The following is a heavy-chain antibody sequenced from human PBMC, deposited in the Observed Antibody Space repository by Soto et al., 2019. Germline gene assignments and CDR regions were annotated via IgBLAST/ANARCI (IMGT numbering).Heavy chain of an antibody. Sequence: EVQLVESGGGLVQPGGSLRLSCAASGFTVSISYMSWVRQVPGKGLEWVSIMYSGGETYYAASVKGRFTVSRDNSKNTLYLQMTSLRPEDSAVYYCATRKYYPSTTCFDYWGQGTLVTVSS. CDR2: MYSGGET. V-gene: IGHV3-66*01. CDR1: GFTVSISY. D-gene: IGHD2-2*01. CDR3: ATRKYYPSTTCFDY. J-gene: IGHJ4*02.